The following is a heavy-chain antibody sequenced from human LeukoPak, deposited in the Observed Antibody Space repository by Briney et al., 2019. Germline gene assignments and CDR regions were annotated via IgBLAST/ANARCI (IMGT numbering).Heavy chain of an antibody. V-gene: IGHV3-23*01. CDR1: GFTFSCYA. CDR2: INNSGGKT. J-gene: IGHJ4*02. CDR3: AKDILVELEAALGY. D-gene: IGHD1-1*01. Sequence: GGSLRLSCAASGFTFSCYAMSWVRQAPGKGLEWVSGINNSGGKTYCADSVKGRFTISRDNSKNTLYLQMNSLRAEDTAVYYCAKDILVELEAALGYWGQGTLVTVSS.